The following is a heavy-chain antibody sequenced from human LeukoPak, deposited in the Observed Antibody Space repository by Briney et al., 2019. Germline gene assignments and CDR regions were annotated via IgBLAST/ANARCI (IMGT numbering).Heavy chain of an antibody. CDR2: INHSGST. CDR3: ARVGGDCSSTRCYLRWTFDY. V-gene: IGHV4-34*01. Sequence: SETLSLTCAVYGGSFSGYYWSWIRQPPGKGLEWIGEINHSGSTNYNPSLKSRVTISVDTSKNQFSLKLSSVTAADTAVYYCARVGGDCSSTRCYLRWTFDYWGQGTLVTVS. CDR1: GGSFSGYY. D-gene: IGHD2-2*01. J-gene: IGHJ4*02.